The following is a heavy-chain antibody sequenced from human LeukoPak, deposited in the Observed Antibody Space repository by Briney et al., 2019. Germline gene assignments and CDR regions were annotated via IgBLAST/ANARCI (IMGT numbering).Heavy chain of an antibody. CDR3: ARGREIHGGSDTKLDDY. Sequence: ASVKVSCKASGGTFSSYAISWVRQAPGQGLEWMGWISPRRGDTSHAQKFQGRVTMTRDTSINTVDMDLSGLTSDDTAVFYCARGREIHGGSDTKLDDYWGQGTLVTVSS. CDR2: ISPRRGDT. D-gene: IGHD3-10*01. V-gene: IGHV1-2*02. J-gene: IGHJ4*02. CDR1: GGTFSSYA.